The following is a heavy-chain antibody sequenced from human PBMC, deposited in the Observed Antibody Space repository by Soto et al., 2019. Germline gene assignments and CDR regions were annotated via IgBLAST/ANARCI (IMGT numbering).Heavy chain of an antibody. J-gene: IGHJ4*02. V-gene: IGHV4-30-4*01. CDR2: IYYSGST. D-gene: IGHD7-27*01. CDR1: GGSISSGDYY. CDR3: ARVLSGYYFDY. Sequence: SETLSLTCTVSGGSISSGDYYWSWIRQPPGKGLEWIGYIYYSGSTYYNPSLKSRVTISVDTSKNQFSLKLSSVTAADTAVYYCARVLSGYYFDYWGQGTLVTVSS.